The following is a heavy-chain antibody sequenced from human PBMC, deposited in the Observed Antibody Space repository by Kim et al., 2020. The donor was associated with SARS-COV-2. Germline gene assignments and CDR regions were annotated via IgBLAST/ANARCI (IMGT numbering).Heavy chain of an antibody. D-gene: IGHD3-10*01. CDR2: IKQDGSEK. Sequence: GGSLRLSCAASGFTFSSYWMSWVRQAPGKGLEWVANIKQDGSEKYYVDSVKGRFTISRDNAKNSLYLQMNSLRAEDTAVYYCARDHWVLWFGPGNYYYGMDVWGQGTTVTVSS. CDR1: GFTFSSYW. V-gene: IGHV3-7*01. J-gene: IGHJ6*02. CDR3: ARDHWVLWFGPGNYYYGMDV.